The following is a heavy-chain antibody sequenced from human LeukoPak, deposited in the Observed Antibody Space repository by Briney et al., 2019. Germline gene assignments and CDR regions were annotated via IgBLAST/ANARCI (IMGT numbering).Heavy chain of an antibody. V-gene: IGHV3-48*02. CDR3: VRDPEALDY. Sequence: PGGSLRLSCGASGFTFSSYGMIWVRQAPGKVLEWVSYIIRGRPTIHYADSVEGRFTIARDNAKNSLYLQMNSLTDEDTAVYYCVRDPEALDYWGQVTLVTVSS. CDR1: GFTFSSYG. J-gene: IGHJ4*02. CDR2: IIRGRPTI.